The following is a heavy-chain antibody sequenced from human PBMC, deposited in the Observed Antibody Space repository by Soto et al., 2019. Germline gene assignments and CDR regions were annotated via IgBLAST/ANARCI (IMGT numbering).Heavy chain of an antibody. Sequence: ASVKCSCKASGYTFTSYYMHWVRQAPGQGLEWMGIINPSGGSTSYAQKFQGRVTMTRDTSISTAYMELSRLRSDDTAVYYCARAKKTVAGTDAFDIWGQGTMVTVSS. CDR2: INPSGGST. V-gene: IGHV1-46*01. CDR3: ARAKKTVAGTDAFDI. J-gene: IGHJ3*02. D-gene: IGHD6-19*01. CDR1: GYTFTSYY.